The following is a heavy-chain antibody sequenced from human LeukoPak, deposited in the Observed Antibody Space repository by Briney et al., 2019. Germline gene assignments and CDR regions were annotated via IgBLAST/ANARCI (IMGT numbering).Heavy chain of an antibody. V-gene: IGHV3-30*02. CDR1: GFTFSSYG. J-gene: IGHJ4*02. D-gene: IGHD4-17*01. CDR3: AKDSTTVTTFIDY. CDR2: IRYDGSNK. Sequence: PGGSLRLSCAASGFTFSSYGMHWVRQAPGKGLEWVAFIRYDGSNKYYADSVKGRFTISRDNSKNTLYLQMNSLRAEDTAVYYCAKDSTTVTTFIDYWGQGTLVTVSS.